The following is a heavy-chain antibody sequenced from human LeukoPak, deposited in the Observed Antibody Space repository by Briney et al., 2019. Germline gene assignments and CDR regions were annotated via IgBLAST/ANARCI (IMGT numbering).Heavy chain of an antibody. CDR3: ARARAPYSSSGAFDY. J-gene: IGHJ4*02. Sequence: ASVTVSFKASGYTFTVYYMHWVRQAPGQGQEWMGWINPNSRGTNYAQKFQGRVTMTRDTSISTAYMELSRLRSDDTAVYYCARARAPYSSSGAFDYWGQGTLVTVSS. V-gene: IGHV1-2*02. D-gene: IGHD6-6*01. CDR2: INPNSRGT. CDR1: GYTFTVYY.